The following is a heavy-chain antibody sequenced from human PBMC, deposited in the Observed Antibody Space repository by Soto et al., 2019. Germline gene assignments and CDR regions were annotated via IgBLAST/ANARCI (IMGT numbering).Heavy chain of an antibody. CDR2: ISSGSGNI. CDR1: GFIFSSYD. D-gene: IGHD3-10*01. V-gene: IGHV3-48*04. J-gene: IGHJ5*02. CDR3: ARTYGTGSLNWFDP. Sequence: GGSLRLSCAAAGFIFSSYDMNWVRQAPGKGLEWVSYISSGSGNILYADSVKGRFTISRDNAKNSLYLQMNSLRAEDTAVYYCARTYGTGSLNWFDPWGQGTLVTVSS.